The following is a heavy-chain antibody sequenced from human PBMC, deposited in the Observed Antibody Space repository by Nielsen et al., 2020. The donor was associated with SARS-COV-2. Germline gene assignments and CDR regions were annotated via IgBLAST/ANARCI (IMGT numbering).Heavy chain of an antibody. CDR3: ARDLQQTGDPVYFDY. CDR1: GFTFSDYY. D-gene: IGHD7-27*01. Sequence: GGSLRLSCAASGFTFSDYYMSWIRQAPGKGLEWVSVIYSGGSTYYADSVKGRFTISRDNSKNTLYLQMNSLRAEDTAVYYCARDLQQTGDPVYFDYWGQGTLVTVSS. V-gene: IGHV3-53*01. CDR2: IYSGGST. J-gene: IGHJ4*02.